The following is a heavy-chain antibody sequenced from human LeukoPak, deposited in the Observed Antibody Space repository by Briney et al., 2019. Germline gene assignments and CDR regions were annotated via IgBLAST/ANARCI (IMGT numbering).Heavy chain of an antibody. D-gene: IGHD5-18*01. J-gene: IGHJ6*02. Sequence: ASVKVSCKASGYTFTSYDINWVRQATVQGLEWMGWMNPNSGNTGYAQKFQGRVTMTRNTSISTAYMELSSLRSEDTAVYYCDYSYGYYGMDVWGQGTTVTVSS. CDR2: MNPNSGNT. CDR3: DYSYGYYGMDV. V-gene: IGHV1-8*01. CDR1: GYTFTSYD.